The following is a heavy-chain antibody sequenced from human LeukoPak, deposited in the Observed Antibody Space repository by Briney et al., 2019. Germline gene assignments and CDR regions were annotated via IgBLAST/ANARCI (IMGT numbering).Heavy chain of an antibody. Sequence: GRSLRLSCAASGFTFSSYGMHWVRQAPGKGLEWVAVIWYDGSNKYYADSVKGRFTISRDNAKNSLYLQMNGLRAEDTAVYYCARDLIGEMATIKHPDYWGQGTLVTVSS. J-gene: IGHJ4*02. CDR1: GFTFSSYG. CDR3: ARDLIGEMATIKHPDY. D-gene: IGHD5-24*01. CDR2: IWYDGSNK. V-gene: IGHV3-33*01.